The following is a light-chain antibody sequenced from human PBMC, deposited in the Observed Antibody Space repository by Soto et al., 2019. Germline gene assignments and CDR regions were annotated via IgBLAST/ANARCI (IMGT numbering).Light chain of an antibody. Sequence: QSALTQPASVSGSPGQSITISCTGTSSDVGGYNYVSWYQQHPGKAPKLMIYEGIKRPSGVSDRFSGSTSGSTASLTISGLQAEDEAEYYCCSYVGATTYVFGSGTKVTVL. CDR2: EGI. CDR3: CSYVGATTYV. J-gene: IGLJ1*01. CDR1: SSDVGGYNY. V-gene: IGLV2-23*01.